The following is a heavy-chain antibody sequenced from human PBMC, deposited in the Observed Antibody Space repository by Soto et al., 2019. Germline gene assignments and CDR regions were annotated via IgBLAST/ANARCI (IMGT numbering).Heavy chain of an antibody. CDR2: IYHSGST. CDR1: GGSISSSNW. CDR3: ARAGRGYCSGGSCYSGLHGMDV. D-gene: IGHD2-15*01. Sequence: PSKTLSLTCAVSGGSISSSNWWSWVSQPPGKGLEWIGEIYHSGSTNYNPSLKSRVTISVDKSKNQFSLKLSSVTAADTAVYYCARAGRGYCSGGSCYSGLHGMDVWGQGTTVT. V-gene: IGHV4-4*02. J-gene: IGHJ6*02.